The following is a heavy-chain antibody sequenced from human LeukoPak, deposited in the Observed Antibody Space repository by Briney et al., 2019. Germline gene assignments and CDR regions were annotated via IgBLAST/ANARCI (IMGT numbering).Heavy chain of an antibody. V-gene: IGHV4-4*02. CDR1: GGSIDITNC. CDR3: ARGGGTSPGIAVY. CDR2: ISHDGTT. D-gene: IGHD6-19*01. J-gene: IGHJ4*02. Sequence: SETLSLTCGVSGGSIDITNCWSWVRQAPGKGLEWIGEISHDGTTNHNPSLRSRVAMSLDRANNQFSLSLTSVTAADTAVYYCARGGGTSPGIAVYWGQGTLVTVSS.